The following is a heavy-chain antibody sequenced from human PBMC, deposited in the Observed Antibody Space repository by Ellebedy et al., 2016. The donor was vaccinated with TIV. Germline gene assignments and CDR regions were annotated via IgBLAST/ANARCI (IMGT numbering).Heavy chain of an antibody. CDR1: GFTFSSYW. J-gene: IGHJ6*02. D-gene: IGHD1-26*01. CDR2: IKEGGSEK. Sequence: PGGSLRLSCAASGFTFSSYWMTWVRQAPGKGLEGVAKIKEGGSEKDYVDSVKGRFTISRDNAKNSLYLQMDSLRADDTAVYYCARVLIVRTTSYHYYNMDVWGQGTAVTVSS. CDR3: ARVLIVRTTSYHYYNMDV. V-gene: IGHV3-7*03.